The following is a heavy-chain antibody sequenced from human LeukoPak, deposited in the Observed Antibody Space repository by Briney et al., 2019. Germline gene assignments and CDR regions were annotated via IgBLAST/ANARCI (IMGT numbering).Heavy chain of an antibody. Sequence: QPGGSLRLSCVASGFIFSSYWMSWVRQAPGKGLEWVAIMNPDGSKNYYVDAVKGRFTISRDNANNSLYLQMDSLRAEDTAIYYCAKAPVVWSLNWFDPWGQGTVVTVSS. CDR3: AKAPVVWSLNWFDP. D-gene: IGHD2-2*01. J-gene: IGHJ5*02. CDR1: GFIFSSYW. CDR2: MNPDGSKN. V-gene: IGHV3-7*01.